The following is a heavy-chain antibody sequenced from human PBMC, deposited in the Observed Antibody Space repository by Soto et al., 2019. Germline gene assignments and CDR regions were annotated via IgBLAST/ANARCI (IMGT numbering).Heavy chain of an antibody. Sequence: RQPPGKGLEWIGEIYHSGSTNYNPSLKSRVTISIDTSKNQFSLRLASVTAADTAFYYCGSVRPSGYVLSWGQGTLVTSPQ. J-gene: IGHJ5*02. CDR3: GSVRPSGYVLS. CDR2: IYHSGST. V-gene: IGHV4-4*02. D-gene: IGHD6-25*01.